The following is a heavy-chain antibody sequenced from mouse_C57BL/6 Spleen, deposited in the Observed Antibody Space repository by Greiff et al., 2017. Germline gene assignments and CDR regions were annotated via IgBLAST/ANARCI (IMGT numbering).Heavy chain of an antibody. CDR2: INPGSGGT. Sequence: QVQLQQSGAELVRPGTSVKVSCKASGYAFTNYLIEWVKQRPGQGLEWIGVINPGSGGTNYNEKFKGKATLTADKSSSTAYMQLSSRTSEDAAVYFCARGGSSGPYYYAMDYWGQGTSVTVSS. CDR1: GYAFTNYL. D-gene: IGHD3-2*02. J-gene: IGHJ4*01. V-gene: IGHV1-54*01. CDR3: ARGGSSGPYYYAMDY.